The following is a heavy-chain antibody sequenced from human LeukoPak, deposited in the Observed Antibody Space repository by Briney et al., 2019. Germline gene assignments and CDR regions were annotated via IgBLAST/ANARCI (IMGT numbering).Heavy chain of an antibody. CDR1: GYTFTNYY. J-gene: IGHJ4*02. Sequence: GESLKISCKGSGYTFTNYYIRWVRQTPGKGLEWMGIISPGDSDARYSPSFQGQVTISADKSISTAYLRWSSLKASDTAMYYCARRYCSSTSCNPYFFDYWGQGTLVTVSS. CDR3: ARRYCSSTSCNPYFFDY. CDR2: ISPGDSDA. V-gene: IGHV5-51*01. D-gene: IGHD2-2*01.